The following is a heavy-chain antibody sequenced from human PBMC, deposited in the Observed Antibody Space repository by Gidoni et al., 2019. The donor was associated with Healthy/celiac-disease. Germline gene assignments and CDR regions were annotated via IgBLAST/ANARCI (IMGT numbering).Heavy chain of an antibody. V-gene: IGHV3-33*01. CDR3: ARDFLGAVTTQQYFQH. J-gene: IGHJ1*01. D-gene: IGHD4-17*01. Sequence: QVQLVESGGGVVQHGRSLRLSWAASGCTFSSYGMHWVRQAPGKGLEWVAVIWYDGSTKYYADSVKGRFTISRDNSKNTLYLQMNSLRAEDTAVYYCARDFLGAVTTQQYFQHWGQGTLVTVSS. CDR1: GCTFSSYG. CDR2: IWYDGSTK.